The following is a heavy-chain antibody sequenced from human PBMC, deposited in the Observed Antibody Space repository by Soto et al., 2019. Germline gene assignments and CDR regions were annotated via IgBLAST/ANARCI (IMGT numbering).Heavy chain of an antibody. Sequence: ASVKVSCKASGGTFNSYAISWVRQAPGQGLEWMGWMNPENGNTGYAEEFQGRVAMTRDISINTAYMELRSLQFEDTALYYCATDGEAYIYDAFDIWGQGTVVTVSS. V-gene: IGHV1-8*01. CDR3: ATDGEAYIYDAFDI. CDR1: GGTFNSYA. D-gene: IGHD2-21*01. J-gene: IGHJ3*02. CDR2: MNPENGNT.